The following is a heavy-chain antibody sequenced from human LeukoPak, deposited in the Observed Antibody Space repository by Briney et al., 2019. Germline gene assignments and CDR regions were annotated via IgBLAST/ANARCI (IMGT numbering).Heavy chain of an antibody. V-gene: IGHV3-73*01. CDR2: IRSKANSYAT. D-gene: IGHD4-11*01. CDR1: GFTFSGSA. J-gene: IGHJ4*02. Sequence: PGGSLRLSCAASGFTFSGSAMHWVRQASGKGLEWVGRIRSKANSYATAYAASVKGRFTISRDDSKTTAYLQMNSLKTEDTAVYYCATHHDYSNSNYFDFWGPGTLVTVSS. CDR3: ATHHDYSNSNYFDF.